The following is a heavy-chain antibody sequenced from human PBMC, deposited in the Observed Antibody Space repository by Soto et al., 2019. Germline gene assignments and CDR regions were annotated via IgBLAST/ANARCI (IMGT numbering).Heavy chain of an antibody. CDR2: ISGSGGSI. J-gene: IGHJ6*02. V-gene: IGHV3-23*01. Sequence: EVQLLESGGGLVQPGGSLRLSCAASGFTFSTYAMNWVRQAPGNGLEWVSAISGSGGSIHYADSVKGRFTISRDKSKNTLYLQMNCLRDEDTAVYHCVKGYWKGDVWGQGTTVTVSS. CDR3: VKGYWKGDV. D-gene: IGHD1-1*01. CDR1: GFTFSTYA.